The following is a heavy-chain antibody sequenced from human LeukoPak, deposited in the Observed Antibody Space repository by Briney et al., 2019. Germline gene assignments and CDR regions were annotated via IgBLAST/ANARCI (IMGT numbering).Heavy chain of an antibody. V-gene: IGHV3-64*02. CDR3: ARESGRDDAFDI. J-gene: IGHJ3*02. Sequence: GGSLRLSCVASGITFSNYAMSWVRQAPGKGLEYVSGISSNGGSTYYADSVKGRFTISRDNSKNTLYLQMGSLRAEDMAVYYCARESGRDDAFDIWGQGTMVTVSS. CDR2: ISSNGGST. D-gene: IGHD2-15*01. CDR1: GITFSNYA.